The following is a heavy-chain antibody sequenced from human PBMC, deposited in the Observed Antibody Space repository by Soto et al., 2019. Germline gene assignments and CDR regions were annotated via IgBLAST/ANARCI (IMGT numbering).Heavy chain of an antibody. CDR1: GYTFTSYG. D-gene: IGHD2-2*02. Sequence: ASVKVSCKASGYTFTSYGISWVRQAPGQGLEWMGWISAYNGNTNYAQKLQGRVTMTTDTSTSTAYMELRSLRSDDTAVYYCARDQGLGYCSSTSCYTGDWFDPWGQGTLVTVSS. V-gene: IGHV1-18*04. CDR2: ISAYNGNT. CDR3: ARDQGLGYCSSTSCYTGDWFDP. J-gene: IGHJ5*02.